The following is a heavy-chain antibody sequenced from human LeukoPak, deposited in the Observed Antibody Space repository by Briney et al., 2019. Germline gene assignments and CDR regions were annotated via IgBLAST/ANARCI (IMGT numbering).Heavy chain of an antibody. D-gene: IGHD2-15*01. CDR1: GYTFTSYY. V-gene: IGHV1-46*01. CDR3: ARDGAGRYCSGGSCYYFDY. CDR2: INPSGGST. Sequence: ASVKVSCKASGYTFTSYYMHWVRQAPGQGLEWMGIINPSGGSTSYAQKFQGRVTMTRDTSTSTVYMELSSLRPEDTAVYYCARDGAGRYCSGGSCYYFDYWGQGTLVTVSS. J-gene: IGHJ4*02.